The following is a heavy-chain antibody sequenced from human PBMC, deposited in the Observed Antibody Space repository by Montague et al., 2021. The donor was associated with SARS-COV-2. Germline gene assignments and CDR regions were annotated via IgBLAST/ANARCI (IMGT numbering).Heavy chain of an antibody. CDR2: IRDTPYGGAA. CDR1: GFTFGGDA. Sequence: SLRLSCAASGFTFGGDATTWVRQAPGKGLEWLGFIRDTPYGGAAEYAASVRGRFTFSRDNSKSIAYLQMDSLKTEDTAVYYCGRLLVNTAAVILYYYGVDVWGRGTTVIVSS. V-gene: IGHV3-49*04. J-gene: IGHJ6*02. D-gene: IGHD5-18*01. CDR3: GRLLVNTAAVILYYYGVDV.